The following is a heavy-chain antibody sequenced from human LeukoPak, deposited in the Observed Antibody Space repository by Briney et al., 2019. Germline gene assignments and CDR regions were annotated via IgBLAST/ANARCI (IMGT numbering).Heavy chain of an antibody. CDR1: GFTFSSYA. Sequence: GGSLRLSCAASGFTFSSYAMSWVRQAPGKGLEWVAVISYDGSNKYYADSVKGRFTISRDNSKNTLYLQMNSLRAEDTAVYYCAKDLGSLYYYDSSGYYDDYWGQGTLVTVSS. J-gene: IGHJ4*02. D-gene: IGHD3-22*01. CDR2: ISYDGSNK. V-gene: IGHV3-30*18. CDR3: AKDLGSLYYYDSSGYYDDY.